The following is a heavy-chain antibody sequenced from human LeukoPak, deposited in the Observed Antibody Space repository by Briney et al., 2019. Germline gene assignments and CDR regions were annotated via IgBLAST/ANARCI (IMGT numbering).Heavy chain of an antibody. V-gene: IGHV1-2*02. CDR3: SRDLTPPDAFDI. CDR1: GYTFTGYY. J-gene: IGHJ3*02. Sequence: ASVKVSCKASGYTFTGYYMHWVRQAPGQGLEWMGWINPNSGGTNYAQKFQGRVTMTRDTSISTAYMELSRLRSDDTAVYYCSRDLTPPDAFDIWGQGTMVTVSS. CDR2: INPNSGGT.